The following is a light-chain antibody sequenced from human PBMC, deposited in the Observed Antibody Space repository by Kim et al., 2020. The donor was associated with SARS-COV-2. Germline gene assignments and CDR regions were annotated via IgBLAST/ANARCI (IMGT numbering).Light chain of an antibody. CDR3: QQYYSTPLT. Sequence: DIVMTQSPDSLAVSLGERATINCKSSQCVLYSSNNKNYLAWYQQKPGQPPKLLIYWASTRESGVPDRFSGSGSGTDFNLTISSLQAEDVAVYYCQQYYSTPLTFGGGTKLEI. J-gene: IGKJ4*01. CDR1: QCVLYSSNNKNY. V-gene: IGKV4-1*01. CDR2: WAS.